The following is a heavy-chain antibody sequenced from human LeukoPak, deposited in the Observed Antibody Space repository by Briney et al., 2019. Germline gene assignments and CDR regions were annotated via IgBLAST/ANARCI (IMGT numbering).Heavy chain of an antibody. CDR1: GYTFTSYG. Sequence: GASVKVSCKASGYTFTSYGISWVRQAPGQGLEWMGWISAYNGNTNYAQKLQGRVTMTTDTSTSTAYMELRSLRSDDAAVYYCAREGSGSYYYYYMDVWGKGTTVTVSS. J-gene: IGHJ6*03. V-gene: IGHV1-18*04. CDR2: ISAYNGNT. D-gene: IGHD3-10*01. CDR3: AREGSGSYYYYYMDV.